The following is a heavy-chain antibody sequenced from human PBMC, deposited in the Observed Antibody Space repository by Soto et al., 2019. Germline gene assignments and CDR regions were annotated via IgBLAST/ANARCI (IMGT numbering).Heavy chain of an antibody. CDR2: IYPGDSDT. CDR1: GYRFTSSW. CDR3: AKQDWLTPPDY. D-gene: IGHD3-9*01. Sequence: GESLKISCKGSGYRFTSSWIGWVRQMPGKGLEWMGIIYPGDSDTRYSPSFQGQVTISADKSISTAYLQWSSLKASDTAVYYCAKQDWLTPPDYWGQGTLVTVSS. J-gene: IGHJ4*02. V-gene: IGHV5-51*01.